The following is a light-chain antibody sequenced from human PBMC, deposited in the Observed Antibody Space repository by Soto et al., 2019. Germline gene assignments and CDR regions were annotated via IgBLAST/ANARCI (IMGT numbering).Light chain of an antibody. CDR2: WGS. J-gene: IGKJ4*01. V-gene: IGKV4-1*01. CDR1: QSVSSESNNKKY. CDR3: KQYNSSTLT. Sequence: DIVMTQSPDSLDVSLGERATINCKSSQSVSSESNNKKYLAWYQQKPGQPPKLLIHWGSIRESGVPDLFSGSGSGTEFTLNISSLQADEFATYYCKQYNSSTLTFGEGTKVDIK.